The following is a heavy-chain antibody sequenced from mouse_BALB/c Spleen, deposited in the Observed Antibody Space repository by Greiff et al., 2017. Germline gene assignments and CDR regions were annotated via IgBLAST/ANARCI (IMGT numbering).Heavy chain of an antibody. J-gene: IGHJ3*01. Sequence: QVQLKQPGAELVRPGASVKLSCKASGYTFTSYWINWVKQRPGQGLEWIGNIYPSDSYTNYNQKFKDKATLTVDKSSSTAYMQLSSPTSEDSAVYYCTRREGGNSFAYWGQGTLVTVSA. CDR3: TRREGGNSFAY. V-gene: IGHV1-69*02. CDR2: IYPSDSYT. CDR1: GYTFTSYW. D-gene: IGHD2-1*01.